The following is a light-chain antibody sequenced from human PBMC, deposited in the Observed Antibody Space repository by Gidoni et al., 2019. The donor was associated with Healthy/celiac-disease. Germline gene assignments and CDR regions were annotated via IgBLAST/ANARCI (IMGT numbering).Light chain of an antibody. Sequence: ENVLTQSPASVSLSPGERATLSCGASQSVSSSHLAWYQQKPGLAPRLLIYDASSRATGIPDRFSGSGSGTDFTLTISRLEPEDFAVYYCQQYGSSPQTFGQGTKVEIK. V-gene: IGKV3D-20*01. CDR1: QSVSSSH. CDR3: QQYGSSPQT. CDR2: DAS. J-gene: IGKJ1*01.